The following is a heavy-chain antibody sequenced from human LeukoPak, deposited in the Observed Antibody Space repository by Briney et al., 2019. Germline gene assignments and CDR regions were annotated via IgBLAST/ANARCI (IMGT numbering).Heavy chain of an antibody. V-gene: IGHV4-61*02. CDR3: ARGTYYYDSSGYGHFDY. D-gene: IGHD3-22*01. J-gene: IGHJ4*02. Sequence: SQTLSLTCTVSGGSISSGSYYWSWIRQPAGKGLEWIGRIYTSGSTNYNPSLKSRVTISVDTCKNQFSLKLSSVTAADTAAYYCARGTYYYDSSGYGHFDYWGQGTLVTASS. CDR2: IYTSGST. CDR1: GGSISSGSYY.